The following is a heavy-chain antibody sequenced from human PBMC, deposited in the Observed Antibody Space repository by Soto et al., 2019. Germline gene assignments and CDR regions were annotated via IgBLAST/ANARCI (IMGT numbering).Heavy chain of an antibody. V-gene: IGHV4-59*01. CDR1: GGSISSCY. CDR3: ARVHSSSWYSVYYYYYMDV. Sequence: SETLSLTCTVSGGSISSCYWSWIRQPPGKGLEWIGYIYYSGSTNYNPSLKSRVTISVDTSKNQFSLKLSSVTAADTAVYYCARVHSSSWYSVYYYYYMDVWGKGTTVTVSS. CDR2: IYYSGST. D-gene: IGHD6-13*01. J-gene: IGHJ6*03.